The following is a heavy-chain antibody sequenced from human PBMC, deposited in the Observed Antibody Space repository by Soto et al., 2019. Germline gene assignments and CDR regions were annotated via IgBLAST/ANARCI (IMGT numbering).Heavy chain of an antibody. CDR3: GRVSGDGDDMDV. Sequence: PGESLKISCKASGYSFTDYWMGWVRHMPGNGLEWLGIIHPRDSDVRYNSSLKGQVTMSADKSISTAYLQWSSLKASDSAKYFCGRVSGDGDDMDVWGQGTTVTVSS. D-gene: IGHD3-10*02. CDR1: GYSFTDYW. V-gene: IGHV5-51*01. J-gene: IGHJ6*02. CDR2: IHPRDSDV.